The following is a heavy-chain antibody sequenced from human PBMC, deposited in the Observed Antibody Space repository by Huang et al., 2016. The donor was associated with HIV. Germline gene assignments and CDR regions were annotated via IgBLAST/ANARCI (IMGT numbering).Heavy chain of an antibody. CDR2: VTNDGNDK. CDR3: LPAGHVSHYYYMDV. J-gene: IGHJ6*03. CDR1: GFSFTSYD. Sequence: QGQLVESGGGVVQPGRSLRLSCAASGFSFTSYDLQWVRQVPVKGLDWVSVVTNDGNDKYYADSVKGRFTISRDNFKNALYLQMNSLRTGDTAVYFCLPAGHVSHYYYMDVWGKGTTVIVSS. V-gene: IGHV3-30*03.